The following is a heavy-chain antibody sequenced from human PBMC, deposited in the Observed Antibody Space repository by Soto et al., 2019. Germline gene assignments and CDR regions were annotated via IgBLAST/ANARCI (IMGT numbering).Heavy chain of an antibody. J-gene: IGHJ6*02. D-gene: IGHD3-10*01. Sequence: QVQLQESGPGLVKPSQTLSLTCTVSGGSISSGAYYWSWIRQHPGKGLEWIGYIYYSGSTYYNPSLKRRVTISVDTSKNQFSLKLSSVTAADTAVYYCATRTDYYYGSGSLGGMDVWGQGTTVTVSS. V-gene: IGHV4-31*03. CDR1: GGSISSGAYY. CDR2: IYYSGST. CDR3: ATRTDYYYGSGSLGGMDV.